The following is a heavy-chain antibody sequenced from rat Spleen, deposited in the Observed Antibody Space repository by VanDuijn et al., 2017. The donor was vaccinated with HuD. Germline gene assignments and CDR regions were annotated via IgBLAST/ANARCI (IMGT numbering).Heavy chain of an antibody. CDR3: AKVERYVMDA. CDR2: ISSDGRRN. CDR1: GFTFSDYY. V-gene: IGHV5-29*01. Sequence: EVQLVESDGGLVQPGRSLKLSCAASGFTFSDYYMAWVRQAPTKGLEWVATISSDGRRNYYRDSVKGRFTISRDNAKSTLYLQMESLRSEDTATYYCAKVERYVMDAWGQGASVTVSS. J-gene: IGHJ4*01.